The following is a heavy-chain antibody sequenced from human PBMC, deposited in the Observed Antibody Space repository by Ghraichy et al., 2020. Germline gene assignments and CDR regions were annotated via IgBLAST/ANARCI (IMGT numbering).Heavy chain of an antibody. CDR1: GFTFSSYA. V-gene: IGHV3-23*01. CDR3: AKDVLTTVTTGYFDY. J-gene: IGHJ4*02. Sequence: GGSLRLSCAASGFTFSSYAMSWVRQAPGKGLEWVSAISGSGGSTYYADSVKGRFTISRDNSKNTLYLQMNSLRAEDTALYYCAKDVLTTVTTGYFDYWGQGTRVTVSS. CDR2: ISGSGGST. D-gene: IGHD4-17*01.